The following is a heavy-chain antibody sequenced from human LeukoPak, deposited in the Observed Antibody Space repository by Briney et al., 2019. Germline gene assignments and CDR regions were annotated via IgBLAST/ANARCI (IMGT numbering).Heavy chain of an antibody. Sequence: PSETLSLTCTVSGGSISSSSYYWGWIRQPPGKGLEWIGSIYYSGSTYYNPSLKSRVTISVDTSKNQFSLKLSSVTAADTAVYYCARNYHGSSWSYFDYWGQGTLVTVSS. V-gene: IGHV4-39*07. CDR1: GGSISSSSYY. J-gene: IGHJ4*02. CDR3: ARNYHGSSWSYFDY. D-gene: IGHD6-13*01. CDR2: IYYSGST.